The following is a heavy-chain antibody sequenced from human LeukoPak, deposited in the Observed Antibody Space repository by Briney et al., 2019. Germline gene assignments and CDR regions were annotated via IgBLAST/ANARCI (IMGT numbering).Heavy chain of an antibody. V-gene: IGHV3-74*01. J-gene: IGHJ5*02. CDR1: GFTFSSYW. Sequence: GGSLRLSCAASGFTFSSYWMHWVRQAPGKGLVWVSRINTDGSSTSYADSVKGRFTISRDNAKNTLYLQMNSLRAEDTAVYYCRAGGVVPATTWGQGTLATVSS. CDR3: RAGGVVPATT. D-gene: IGHD2-2*01. CDR2: INTDGSST.